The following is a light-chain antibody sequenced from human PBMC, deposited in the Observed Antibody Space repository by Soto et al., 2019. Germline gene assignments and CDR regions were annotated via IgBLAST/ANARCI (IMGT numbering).Light chain of an antibody. J-gene: IGLJ1*01. V-gene: IGLV2-11*01. CDR1: SSDVGTYDF. CDR3: CLYAVTFYV. Sequence: QSVLTQPLSVSGSPGQSVTISCTGTSSDVGTYDFVSWYQQHPGKAPRLMIFDVSERPSGVPDRFSGSKSGNTASLTICGLPAEDEADYYCCLYAVTFYVFGTGTKVTVL. CDR2: DVS.